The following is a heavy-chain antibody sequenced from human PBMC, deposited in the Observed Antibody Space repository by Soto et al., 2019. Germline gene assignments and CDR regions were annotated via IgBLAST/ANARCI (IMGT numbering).Heavy chain of an antibody. CDR2: ISANGQGI. Sequence: PGGSLRLSCAASGFTFNNYAMSWVRQAPGKGLEWVSAISANGQGIYYADSVKGRFIISRDNSKNTVFLHMDSLRAEDTAVYYCARDGSLAGFDYWGQGTLVTVSS. CDR1: GFTFNNYA. V-gene: IGHV3-23*01. D-gene: IGHD6-19*01. CDR3: ARDGSLAGFDY. J-gene: IGHJ4*02.